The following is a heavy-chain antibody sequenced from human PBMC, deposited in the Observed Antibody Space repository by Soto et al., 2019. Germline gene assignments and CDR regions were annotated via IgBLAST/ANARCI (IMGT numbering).Heavy chain of an antibody. CDR2: MNPNSGNT. V-gene: IGHV1-8*01. Sequence: QVQLVQSGAEVKKPGASVKVSCKASGYTFTSYDINWVRQATGQGLEWMGWMNPNSGNTGYAQKFQGRVTMTRNTSISTAYMELCSLRAEDTAVYYWARRETYYDFWSAYRGYYYYMDVWGKGTTVTVSS. J-gene: IGHJ6*03. CDR3: ARRETYYDFWSAYRGYYYYMDV. D-gene: IGHD3-3*01. CDR1: GYTFTSYD.